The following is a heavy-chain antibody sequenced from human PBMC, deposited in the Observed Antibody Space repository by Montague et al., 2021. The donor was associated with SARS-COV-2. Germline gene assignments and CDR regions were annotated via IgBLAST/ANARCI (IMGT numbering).Heavy chain of an antibody. V-gene: IGHV4-59*08. CDR1: GGSISNYY. CDR3: ARQTMGSDTSCGVVVHDRWFDP. D-gene: IGHD3-3*01. J-gene: IGHJ5*02. CDR2: IYSSGST. Sequence: SETLSLTCTVSGGSISNYYWSWIRQPAGRGLEWIGHIYSSGSTYYNPSLKSRVTMSVDTSKNQFSLKLSSVTAADTAVYYCARQTMGSDTSCGVVVHDRWFDPWGQGTLVTVSS.